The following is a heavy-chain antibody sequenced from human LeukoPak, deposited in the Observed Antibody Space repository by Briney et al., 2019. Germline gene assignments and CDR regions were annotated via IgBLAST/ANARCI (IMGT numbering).Heavy chain of an antibody. CDR3: AIHSSSQSFDY. Sequence: GGSLRLSCAASGFTFGSYSMNWVRQAPGKGLEWVSYISSSSSTIYYADSVKGRFTISRDNAKNSLYLQMNSLRAEDTAVYYCAIHSSSQSFDYWGQGTLVTVSS. D-gene: IGHD6-13*01. J-gene: IGHJ4*02. CDR1: GFTFGSYS. V-gene: IGHV3-48*01. CDR2: ISSSSSTI.